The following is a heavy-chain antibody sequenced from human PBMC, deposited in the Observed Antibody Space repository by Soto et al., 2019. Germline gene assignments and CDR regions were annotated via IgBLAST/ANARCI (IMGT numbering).Heavy chain of an antibody. CDR1: GFTFSSYS. V-gene: IGHV3-21*01. D-gene: IGHD3-22*01. CDR3: ASPGTYYYDSSGYLDAFDI. J-gene: IGHJ3*02. Sequence: EVQLVESGGGLVKPGGSLRLSCAASGFTFSSYSMNWVRQAPGKGLEWVSSISSSSSYIYYAYSVKGRFTISRDNAKNSLYLQMNSLRAEDTAVYYCASPGTYYYDSSGYLDAFDIWGQGTMVTVSS. CDR2: ISSSSSYI.